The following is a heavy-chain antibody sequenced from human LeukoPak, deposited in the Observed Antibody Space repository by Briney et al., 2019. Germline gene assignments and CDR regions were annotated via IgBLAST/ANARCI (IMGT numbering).Heavy chain of an antibody. D-gene: IGHD6-19*01. J-gene: IGHJ5*02. V-gene: IGHV4-34*01. CDR1: GGSFSGYY. Sequence: SETLSLTCAVYGGSFSGYYWSWIRQPPGKGLEWIGEINHSGSTNYNPSLKSRVTISVDTSKNQFSLKLSSVTAADTAVYYCARSLTIAVAGTRWNWFDPWGQGTLVTVSS. CDR2: INHSGST. CDR3: ARSLTIAVAGTRWNWFDP.